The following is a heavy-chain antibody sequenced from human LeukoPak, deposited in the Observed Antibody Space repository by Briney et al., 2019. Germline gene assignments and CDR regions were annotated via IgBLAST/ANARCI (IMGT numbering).Heavy chain of an antibody. D-gene: IGHD3-3*01. J-gene: IGHJ5*02. CDR3: ARDRAPYDFWSGSPASYGWFDP. Sequence: SETLSLTCTVSGGSISGSGYYWGWIRQPPGKGLEWIGSVDYTGITSHSPSLKSRVTISVDTSKNQFSLKVSSVSAADTAVYYCARDRAPYDFWSGSPASYGWFDPWGQGTLVTVSS. CDR1: GGSISGSGYY. CDR2: VDYTGIT. V-gene: IGHV4-39*07.